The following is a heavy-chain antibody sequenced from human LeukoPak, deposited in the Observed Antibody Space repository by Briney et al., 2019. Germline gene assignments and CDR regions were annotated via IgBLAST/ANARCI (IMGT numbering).Heavy chain of an antibody. D-gene: IGHD3-10*01. CDR2: IGSSGGSP. CDR1: GFTFSSYD. CDR3: VKEGDYYGSGHYYRYLDY. Sequence: GGSLRLSCAASGFTFSSYDMHWVRQAPGKGLEYVSTIGSSGGSPYYTESVKGRFSISRDNSKNTLYLQLTSLRAGDTAVYYCVKEGDYYGSGHYYRYLDYWGQGTLVTVSS. J-gene: IGHJ4*02. V-gene: IGHV3-64D*06.